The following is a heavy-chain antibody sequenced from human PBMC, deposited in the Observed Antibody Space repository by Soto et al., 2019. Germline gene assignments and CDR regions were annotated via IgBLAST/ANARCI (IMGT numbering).Heavy chain of an antibody. Sequence: QVQLVQSGAEVKKPGSSVTVSCKASAGTFSSYTISWVRQAPGQGPEWMGGIIPIVGTANYAQKFQDRVKITADKSTSTAYMELSSLRSEDTAVYYCARGNQRWLQLWYFDLWGRGTLVTVSS. V-gene: IGHV1-69*14. CDR1: AGTFSSYT. D-gene: IGHD5-12*01. CDR2: IIPIVGTA. CDR3: ARGNQRWLQLWYFDL. J-gene: IGHJ2*01.